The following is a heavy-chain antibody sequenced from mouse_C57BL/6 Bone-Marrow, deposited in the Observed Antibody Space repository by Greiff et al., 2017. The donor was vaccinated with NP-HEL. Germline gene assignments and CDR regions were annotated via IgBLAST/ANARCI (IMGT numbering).Heavy chain of an antibody. CDR1: GYSITSGYY. D-gene: IGHD2-5*01. J-gene: IGHJ4*01. CDR3: AREGYSNYYAMDY. CDR2: ISYDGSN. V-gene: IGHV3-6*01. Sequence: EVKLMESGPGLVKPSQSLSLTCSVTGYSITSGYYWNWIRQFPGNKLEWMGYISYDGSNNYNPSLKNRISITRDTSKNQFFLKLNSVTTEDTATYYCAREGYSNYYAMDYWGQGTSVTVSS.